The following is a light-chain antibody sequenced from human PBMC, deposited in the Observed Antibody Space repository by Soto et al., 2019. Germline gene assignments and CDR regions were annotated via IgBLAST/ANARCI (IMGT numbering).Light chain of an antibody. Sequence: EIVMTQSPATLSLSPGERATLSCRASQSIAGSLAWYQQKAGQAPRLLIYGTSTRATDVPARFSDSGSGTNDTLTISSLQSEGFGLYHCQQYANWWAFGQGTRVESK. J-gene: IGKJ1*01. CDR1: QSIAGS. CDR3: QQYANWWA. V-gene: IGKV3-15*01. CDR2: GTS.